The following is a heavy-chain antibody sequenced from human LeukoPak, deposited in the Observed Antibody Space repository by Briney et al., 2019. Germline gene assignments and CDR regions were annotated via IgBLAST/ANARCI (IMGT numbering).Heavy chain of an antibody. D-gene: IGHD4-17*01. V-gene: IGHV4-38-2*02. CDR3: AREVNYGDYGDNAFDI. J-gene: IGHJ3*02. CDR1: GYSISSGYY. Sequence: SETLSLTCTVSGYSISSGYYWGWIRQPPGKGLEWIGSIYYSGDTYYTPSLKSRVTISLDTSNNQFSLRLSSVTAADTAVYYCAREVNYGDYGDNAFDIWGQGTMVTVSS. CDR2: IYYSGDT.